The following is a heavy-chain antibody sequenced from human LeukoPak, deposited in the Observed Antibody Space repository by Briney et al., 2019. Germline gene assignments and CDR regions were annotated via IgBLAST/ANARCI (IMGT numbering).Heavy chain of an antibody. J-gene: IGHJ5*02. CDR2: INHSGST. V-gene: IGHV4-34*01. D-gene: IGHD3-22*01. CDR1: GESFSGYY. CDR3: AKDVNTLYYYDSSGFT. Sequence: SETLSLTCAVYGESFSGYYWSWIRQPPGKGLEWIGEINHSGSTNYNPSLKSRVTISVDTSKNQFSLKLSSVTAEDTAVYYCAKDVNTLYYYDSSGFTWGQGTLVTVSS.